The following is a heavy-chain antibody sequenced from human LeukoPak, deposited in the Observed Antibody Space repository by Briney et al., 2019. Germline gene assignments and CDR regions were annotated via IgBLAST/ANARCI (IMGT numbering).Heavy chain of an antibody. Sequence: GGSLRLSCAASGFTFSSYATHWVRQAPGKGLEWVAVISYDGSNKYYADSVKGRFTISRDNSKNTLYLQMNSLRAEDTAVYYCARDRRYYDSSGYPWWGQGTLVTVSS. CDR3: ARDRRYYDSSGYPW. J-gene: IGHJ4*02. CDR1: GFTFSSYA. D-gene: IGHD3-22*01. V-gene: IGHV3-30-3*01. CDR2: ISYDGSNK.